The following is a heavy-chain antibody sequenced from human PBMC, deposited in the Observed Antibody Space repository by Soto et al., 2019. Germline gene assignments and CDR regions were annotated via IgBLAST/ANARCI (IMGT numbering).Heavy chain of an antibody. Sequence: PSDTLSLTCTVSGGTISSYYWSWIRQPPGKGLEWIGYIYYSGSTNYNPSLKSRVTISVDTSKNQFSLKLSSVTAADTAVYYCAREYSGYDSGGYYYYYGMDVWGQGTTVTVSS. J-gene: IGHJ6*02. D-gene: IGHD5-12*01. V-gene: IGHV4-59*13. CDR2: IYYSGST. CDR3: AREYSGYDSGGYYYYYGMDV. CDR1: GGTISSYY.